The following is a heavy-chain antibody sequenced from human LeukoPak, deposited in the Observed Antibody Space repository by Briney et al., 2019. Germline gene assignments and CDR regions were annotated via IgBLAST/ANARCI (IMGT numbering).Heavy chain of an antibody. J-gene: IGHJ4*02. CDR3: AKAFPLFPLDY. D-gene: IGHD2-21*01. CDR2: IWYDGSNK. CDR1: GFTFSSYG. Sequence: PGGSLRLSCAASGFTFSSYGMHWVRQAPGKGLEWVAVIWYDGSNKYYADSVKGRFTISRDNSKNTLYLQMNSLRAEDTAVYYCAKAFPLFPLDYWGQGTLVTVSS. V-gene: IGHV3-33*06.